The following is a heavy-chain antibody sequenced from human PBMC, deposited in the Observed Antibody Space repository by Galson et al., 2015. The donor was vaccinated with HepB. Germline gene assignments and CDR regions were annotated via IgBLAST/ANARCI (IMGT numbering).Heavy chain of an antibody. CDR1: RYTFTNYG. D-gene: IGHD6-19*01. CDR2: ISTYNGNI. CDR3: ARARYSSSPPDH. J-gene: IGHJ5*02. Sequence: QSGAEVKKPGASVKVSCTASRYTFTNYGISWVRQAPGHGLEWLGWISTYNGNINYAQNFQGRVTMTTDTSTSSAYLELRTLRSDDTAVYYCARARYSSSPPDHWGQGTRVTVSA. V-gene: IGHV1-18*01.